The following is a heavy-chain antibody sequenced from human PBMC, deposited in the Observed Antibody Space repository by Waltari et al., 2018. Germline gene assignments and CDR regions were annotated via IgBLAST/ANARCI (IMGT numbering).Heavy chain of an antibody. D-gene: IGHD2-2*01. CDR3: ARDEDLVLVPAAKMDV. Sequence: QVHLVQSGAEVKKPGASVIVSCKTSGYTFTDYGITWVRQAPGQGLEWMGWISPHSGDTFYAQNLQGRLTLTTDTSAGTAYMELRSLRSDDTAMYYCARDEDLVLVPAAKMDVWGEGTTVTISS. CDR2: ISPHSGDT. CDR1: GYTFTDYG. J-gene: IGHJ6*04. V-gene: IGHV1-18*01.